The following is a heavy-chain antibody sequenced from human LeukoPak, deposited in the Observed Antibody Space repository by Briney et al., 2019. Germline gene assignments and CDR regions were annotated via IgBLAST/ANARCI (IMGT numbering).Heavy chain of an antibody. CDR3: ARGGYSGTYYFDC. V-gene: IGHV3-33*01. CDR1: GFTFSTYG. J-gene: IGHJ4*02. D-gene: IGHD1-26*01. Sequence: GGSLRLSCAASGFTFSTYGMHWVRQAPGKGLEWVTVVWYDGTNIHYVDSVEGRFTISRDNSKSTLYLQMNSLTAEDTAVYYCARGGYSGTYYFDCWGQGTLVTVSS. CDR2: VWYDGTNI.